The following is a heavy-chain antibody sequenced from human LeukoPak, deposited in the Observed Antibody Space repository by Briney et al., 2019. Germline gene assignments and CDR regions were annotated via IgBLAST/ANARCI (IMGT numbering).Heavy chain of an antibody. V-gene: IGHV3-23*01. CDR3: AKASWVSSTDAVR. D-gene: IGHD3-16*01. Sequence: GGPLSLFCEASGLSYSSFAISWLRQAPARGLEWVSSISGSGDNIYADSGEGRFTHSRNSSRNTVYFQLNNLEVEETARYYWAKASWVSSTDAVRWGQGTLVTVFS. CDR1: GLSYSSFA. CDR2: ISGSGDN. J-gene: IGHJ1*01.